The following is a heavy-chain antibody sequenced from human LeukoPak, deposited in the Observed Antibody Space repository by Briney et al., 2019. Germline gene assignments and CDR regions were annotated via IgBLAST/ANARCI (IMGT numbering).Heavy chain of an antibody. V-gene: IGHV4-4*07. Sequence: SETLPLTCTVSGDSISGYYWSWIRQPAGKGLEWIGRIYTSGGTNYNPSLKSRVTISVDKSKNQFSLKLSSVTAADTAVYYCARGEGRYSGYDSYYYYMDVWGTGTTVTVSS. J-gene: IGHJ6*03. CDR2: IYTSGGT. CDR1: GDSISGYY. CDR3: ARGEGRYSGYDSYYYYMDV. D-gene: IGHD5-12*01.